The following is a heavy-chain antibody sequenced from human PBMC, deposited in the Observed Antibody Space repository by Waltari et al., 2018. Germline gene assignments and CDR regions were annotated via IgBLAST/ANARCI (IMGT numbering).Heavy chain of an antibody. CDR1: GGTFSSYA. J-gene: IGHJ6*02. CDR2: VLPLLGIA. V-gene: IGHV1-69*04. Sequence: QVQLVQSGAEVKKPGSSVKVSCKASGGTFSSYAISWVRQAPGQGLEWMGSVLPLLGIAKYGQKFQGGVTSTADKSTSTAYMELSSLRSEDTAVYYCARVVYSSSSAVYYYYYGMDVWGQGTTVTVSS. CDR3: ARVVYSSSSAVYYYYYGMDV. D-gene: IGHD6-6*01.